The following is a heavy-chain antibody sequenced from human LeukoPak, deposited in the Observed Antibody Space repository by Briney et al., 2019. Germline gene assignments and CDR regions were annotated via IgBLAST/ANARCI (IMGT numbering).Heavy chain of an antibody. J-gene: IGHJ4*02. Sequence: SETLSLICTVSGGSISSYYWSWIRQPPGKGLEWIGYIYYSGSTNYNPSLKSRVTISVDTSKNQFSLKLSSVTAADTAVYYCAREGSGGTIYYFDYWGQGTLVAVSS. V-gene: IGHV4-59*12. D-gene: IGHD3-9*01. CDR2: IYYSGST. CDR1: GGSISSYY. CDR3: AREGSGGTIYYFDY.